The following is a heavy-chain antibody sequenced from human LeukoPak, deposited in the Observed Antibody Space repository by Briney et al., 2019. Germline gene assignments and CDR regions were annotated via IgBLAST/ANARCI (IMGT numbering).Heavy chain of an antibody. V-gene: IGHV3-30-3*01. D-gene: IGHD5-12*01. CDR3: ARDQEATITLDY. CDR1: GFTFSTYW. CDR2: ISYDGSNK. J-gene: IGHJ4*02. Sequence: PGGSLRLSCSASGFTFSTYWMSWVRQAPGKGLEWVAVISYDGSNKYYADSVKGRFTISRDNSKNTLYLQMNSLRAEDTAVYYCARDQEATITLDYWGQGTLVTVSS.